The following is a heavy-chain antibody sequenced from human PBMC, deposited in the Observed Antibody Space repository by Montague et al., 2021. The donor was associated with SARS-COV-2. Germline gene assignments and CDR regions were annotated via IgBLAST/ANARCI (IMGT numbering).Heavy chain of an antibody. CDR2: IYYSGST. V-gene: IGHV4-31*03. CDR1: GGSISSGGYY. J-gene: IGHJ6*02. CDR3: ARDQTVSEWIWHGMDV. Sequence: TLSLTCTVSGGSISSGGYYWSWIREHPGKGLEWIGYIYYSGSTNYNPSLKSRVSISVDTSSSQFSLYLTSVTAADAAVYYCARDQTVSEWIWHGMDVWGPGTTVTVSS. D-gene: IGHD3-3*01.